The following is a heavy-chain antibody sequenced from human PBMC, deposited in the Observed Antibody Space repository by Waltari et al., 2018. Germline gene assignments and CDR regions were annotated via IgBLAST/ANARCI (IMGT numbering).Heavy chain of an antibody. CDR2: INFSGGNT. CDR1: GFNFRNYD. V-gene: IGHV3-23*01. CDR3: ARVNRESLIRGATIDS. D-gene: IGHD3-10*01. J-gene: IGHJ4*02. Sequence: EVQLLESGGAFVRPGGWLSISCAASGFNFRNYDMTGVRQATGKGLEWCASINFSGGNTVYADSVKGRSNIARDNSKNTLSIQLDSLRLDDTAVYFCARVNRESLIRGATIDSWGQGTRVTVSS.